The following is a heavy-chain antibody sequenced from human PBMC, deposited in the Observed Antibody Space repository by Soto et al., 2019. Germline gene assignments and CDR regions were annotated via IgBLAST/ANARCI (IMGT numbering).Heavy chain of an antibody. Sequence: GGSLRLSCAASGFTFSDYYMSWIRQAPGKGLEWVSYISSSGSTIYYADSVKGRFTISRDNAKNSLYLQMNSLRAEDTAVYYCARDAHTVTTFDAFDIWGQGTMVTVSS. D-gene: IGHD4-17*01. CDR1: GFTFSDYY. CDR3: ARDAHTVTTFDAFDI. V-gene: IGHV3-11*01. J-gene: IGHJ3*02. CDR2: ISSSGSTI.